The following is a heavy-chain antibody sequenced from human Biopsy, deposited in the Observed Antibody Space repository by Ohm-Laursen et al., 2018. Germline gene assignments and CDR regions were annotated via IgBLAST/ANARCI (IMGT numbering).Heavy chain of an antibody. CDR3: ARVEAGTYDALDI. D-gene: IGHD1-26*01. Sequence: SDTLFLTCSVSGGYMPGYEWSWIRLAPGKGLEWIGYIYYSGGTKYNPSLASRVTFSVDMSKSQFSLKLYSVTAADTAVYYCARVEAGTYDALDIWGQGALVAVSA. V-gene: IGHV4-59*07. CDR1: GGYMPGYE. J-gene: IGHJ3*02. CDR2: IYYSGGT.